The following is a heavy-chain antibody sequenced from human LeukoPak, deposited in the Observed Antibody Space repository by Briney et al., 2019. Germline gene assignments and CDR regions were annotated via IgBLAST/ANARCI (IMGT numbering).Heavy chain of an antibody. CDR2: IDPSDSYA. V-gene: IGHV5-10-1*01. J-gene: IGHJ3*02. Sequence: GESLKISCKGSGYSLTNYWISWVRQMPGKGLEWMGKIDPSDSYANYSPSFQGHVTISADKSITTAYLQWGSLKASDTAMYYCARDYYDSSGSDAFDIWGQGTMVTVYS. CDR1: GYSLTNYW. CDR3: ARDYYDSSGSDAFDI. D-gene: IGHD3-22*01.